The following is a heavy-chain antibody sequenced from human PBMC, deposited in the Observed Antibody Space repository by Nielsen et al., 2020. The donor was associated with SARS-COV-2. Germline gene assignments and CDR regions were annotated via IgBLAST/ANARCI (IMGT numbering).Heavy chain of an antibody. J-gene: IGHJ4*02. D-gene: IGHD3-3*01. CDR3: ARAPFTIFGVGPFDY. Sequence: ASVKVSCKASGYTFTSYGISWVRQAPGQGLEWMGWISAYNDNTNYAQKFQGRVTITRDTSASTAYMELSSLRSEDTAVYYCARAPFTIFGVGPFDYWGQGTLVTVSS. V-gene: IGHV1-18*01. CDR2: ISAYNDNT. CDR1: GYTFTSYG.